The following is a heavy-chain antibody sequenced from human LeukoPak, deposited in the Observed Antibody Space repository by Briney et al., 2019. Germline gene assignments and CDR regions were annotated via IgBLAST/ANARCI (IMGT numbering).Heavy chain of an antibody. J-gene: IGHJ4*02. Sequence: GGSLRLSCAASGFSFSSYWMSWVRRAPGKGLEWVGRIKSKTDGGTTDYAAPVKGRFTISRDDSKNTLYLQMNSLKTEDTAVYYCTTRGYCSSTSCYGYNYWGQGTLVTVSS. CDR1: GFSFSSYW. V-gene: IGHV3-15*01. CDR2: IKSKTDGGTT. CDR3: TTRGYCSSTSCYGYNY. D-gene: IGHD2-2*01.